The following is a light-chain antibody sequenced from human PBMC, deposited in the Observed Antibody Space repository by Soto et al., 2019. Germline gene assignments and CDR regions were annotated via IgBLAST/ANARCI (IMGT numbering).Light chain of an antibody. Sequence: EIALTQSPATLSLTPGERATLSCRASQSVSSYLAWYQQKPGQAPRLLIYDASNRATGIPARFSGSGSGTDFTLTISSLEPEDFAVYYCQQRSNCALIFGGGTKVEIK. CDR1: QSVSSY. J-gene: IGKJ4*01. V-gene: IGKV3-11*01. CDR3: QQRSNCALI. CDR2: DAS.